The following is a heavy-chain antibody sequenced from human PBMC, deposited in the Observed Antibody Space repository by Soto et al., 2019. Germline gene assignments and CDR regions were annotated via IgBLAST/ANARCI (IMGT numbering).Heavy chain of an antibody. Sequence: QVQLVQSGAEVKKPGSSVKVSCKASGGTFSSYTISWVRQAPGQGLEWMGRIIPILGIANYAQKFQGRVTITADKSTSTAYMELSSLRSEDTAVYYCARDGGVVPAAKYYYGMDVWGQGTTVTVSS. D-gene: IGHD2-2*01. V-gene: IGHV1-69*08. J-gene: IGHJ6*02. CDR1: GGTFSSYT. CDR2: IIPILGIA. CDR3: ARDGGVVPAAKYYYGMDV.